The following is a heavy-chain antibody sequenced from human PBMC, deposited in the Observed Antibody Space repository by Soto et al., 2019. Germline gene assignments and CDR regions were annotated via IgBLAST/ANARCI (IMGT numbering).Heavy chain of an antibody. CDR2: INPAGGST. CDR1: GYTFVSYY. CDR3: ARDKYYFDY. Sequence: QVQLLQSGAEVKKPGAAVKVSCKASGYTFVSYYIHWVRQAPGQGPEWMGIINPAGGSTTYAQKLKGRVTMTTDTSTRTVYRELSSLRSEDTAVYYCARDKYYFDYWGQGTLVTVSS. J-gene: IGHJ4*02. V-gene: IGHV1-46*04.